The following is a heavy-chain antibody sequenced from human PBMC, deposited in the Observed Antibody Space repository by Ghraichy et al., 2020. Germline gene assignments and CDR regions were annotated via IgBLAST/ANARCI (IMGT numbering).Heavy chain of an antibody. CDR1: GGSISSGGYY. CDR3: ARSISYYYDSSAPFDH. Sequence: SETLSLTCTVSGGSISSGGYYWSWIRQHPGKGLEWIGYIYYSGSTYYNPSLKSRVTISVDTSKNHFSLKLSSVTAADTAVYYCARSISYYYDSSAPFDHWGQGTLVTVSS. D-gene: IGHD3-22*01. V-gene: IGHV4-31*03. J-gene: IGHJ4*02. CDR2: IYYSGST.